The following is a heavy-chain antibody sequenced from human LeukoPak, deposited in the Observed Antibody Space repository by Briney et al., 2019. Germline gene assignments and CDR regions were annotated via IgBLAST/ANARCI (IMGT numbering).Heavy chain of an antibody. V-gene: IGHV4-59*08. CDR3: ARHAPIAAAGIPPFDY. CDR2: IYNSGST. Sequence: SETLSLTCTVSGGSISSYYWSWIRQPPGKGLEWIGYIYNSGSTNYNPSLKSRVTISVDTSKNQFSLKLSSVTAADTAVYYCARHAPIAAAGIPPFDYWSQGTLVTVSS. D-gene: IGHD6-13*01. CDR1: GGSISSYY. J-gene: IGHJ4*02.